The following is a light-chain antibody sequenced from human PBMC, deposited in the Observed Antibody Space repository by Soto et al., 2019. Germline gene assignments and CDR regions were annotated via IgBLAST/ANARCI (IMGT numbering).Light chain of an antibody. CDR2: SAS. CDR3: QRVTTPPLT. CDR1: QSIDNY. V-gene: IGKV1-39*01. Sequence: DIQMTQSPSSLSASVGDRVTITCRASQSIDNYLNWYQQKSGKAPQLLIYSASHLQSGVPSRFSGGGYGTIFILPISILQPEDSAIYSSQRVTTPPLTFGGGT. J-gene: IGKJ4*01.